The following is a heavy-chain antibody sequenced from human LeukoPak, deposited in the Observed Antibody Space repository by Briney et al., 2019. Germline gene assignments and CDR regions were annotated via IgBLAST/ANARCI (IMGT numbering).Heavy chain of an antibody. CDR3: AREVDTGGPLDY. CDR1: GFTFSSNY. J-gene: IGHJ4*02. D-gene: IGHD5-18*01. CDR2: IYGGGNT. Sequence: PGGSLRLSCAASGFTFSSNYMSWVRQAPVKGLEWVSIIYGGGNTYYADSVKGRFTVSRDNSKNTLYLQMNSLRAEDTAVYYCAREVDTGGPLDYWGQGTLVTVSS. V-gene: IGHV3-66*01.